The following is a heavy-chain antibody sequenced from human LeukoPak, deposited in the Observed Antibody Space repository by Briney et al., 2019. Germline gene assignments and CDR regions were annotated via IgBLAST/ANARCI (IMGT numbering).Heavy chain of an antibody. Sequence: SGGSLRLSCAASGFTFSSYWMHWVRQAPGKGLVWVSRINSDVSSTSYADSVKGRFTISRDNAKNTLYLQMNSLRAEDTAVYYCASLMGDYYDSSGYPLDYWGQGTLVTVSS. J-gene: IGHJ4*02. CDR3: ASLMGDYYDSSGYPLDY. V-gene: IGHV3-74*01. CDR2: INSDVSST. CDR1: GFTFSSYW. D-gene: IGHD3-22*01.